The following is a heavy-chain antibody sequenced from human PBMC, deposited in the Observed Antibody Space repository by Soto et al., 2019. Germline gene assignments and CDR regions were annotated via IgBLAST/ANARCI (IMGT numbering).Heavy chain of an antibody. Sequence: ASVKVSCKASGGTFSSYAISWVRQAPGQGLEWMGGIIPIFGTANYAQKFQGRVTITADESTSTAYMELSSLRSEDTAVYYCARAAAVTTWDYYYGMDVWGQGTTVTVSS. CDR3: ARAAAVTTWDYYYGMDV. D-gene: IGHD4-17*01. V-gene: IGHV1-69*13. CDR1: GGTFSSYA. J-gene: IGHJ6*02. CDR2: IIPIFGTA.